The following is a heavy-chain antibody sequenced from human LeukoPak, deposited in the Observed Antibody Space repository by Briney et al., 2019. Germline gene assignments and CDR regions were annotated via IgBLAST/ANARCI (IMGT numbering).Heavy chain of an antibody. D-gene: IGHD6-19*01. CDR2: IYHSGNT. Sequence: SETLSLTCNVSGASMSSNYWSWIRQPPGKGLEWIGYIYHSGNTNYSPSLESRVTMSVDESKNQFSLRVHFVSAADTAVYYCASTRRAAVAGRFDSWGQGALVTVSS. J-gene: IGHJ4*02. V-gene: IGHV4-4*09. CDR3: ASTRRAAVAGRFDS. CDR1: GASMSSNY.